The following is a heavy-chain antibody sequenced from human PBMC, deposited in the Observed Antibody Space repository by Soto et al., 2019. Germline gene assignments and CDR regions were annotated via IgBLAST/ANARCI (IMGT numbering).Heavy chain of an antibody. CDR1: GFSLTNTGVT. V-gene: IGHV2-5*01. D-gene: IGHD3-9*01. CDR2: VYWHDDK. Sequence: QITLKESGPSLVKPTQTLTLTCTFSGFSLTNTGVTVGWIRQPPGKALELLALVYWHDDKRYNPSLRNRLNIAKDTSKHRVVLKLANVVSVDTATYYCAHSHFEILTGPFASWRRGTLVTVSS. CDR3: AHSHFEILTGPFAS. J-gene: IGHJ5*01.